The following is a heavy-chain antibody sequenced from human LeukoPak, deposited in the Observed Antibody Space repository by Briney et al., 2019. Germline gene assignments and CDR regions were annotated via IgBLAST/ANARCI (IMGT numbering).Heavy chain of an antibody. V-gene: IGHV4-4*07. CDR2: IYTSGST. J-gene: IGHJ3*02. CDR1: GGSMNTYY. CDR3: ARGRITRDAFDI. Sequence: SETLSLTCTVSGGSMNTYYWSWIRQPAGKGLEWIGRIYTSGSTNYNPSLKSRVTISVDRSKNQFSLKLSSVTAADTAVYYCARGRITRDAFDIWGQGTMVTVSS. D-gene: IGHD3-10*01.